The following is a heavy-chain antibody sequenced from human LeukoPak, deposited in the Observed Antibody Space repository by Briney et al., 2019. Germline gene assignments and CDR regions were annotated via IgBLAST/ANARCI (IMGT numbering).Heavy chain of an antibody. D-gene: IGHD5-18*01. CDR3: ARRSYGTDYFDY. V-gene: IGHV4-59*08. CDR1: GGSISSYY. Sequence: PSETLSLTCSVSGGSISSYYWSWIRQPPGKGLECIGYIHYSGSTNYNPSLKSRVTISVDTSKNQFSLKLSSVTAADTAVYYCARRSYGTDYFDYWGQGTLVTVSS. CDR2: IHYSGST. J-gene: IGHJ4*02.